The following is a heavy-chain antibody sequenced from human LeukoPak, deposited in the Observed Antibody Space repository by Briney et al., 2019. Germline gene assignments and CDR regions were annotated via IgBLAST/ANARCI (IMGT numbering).Heavy chain of an antibody. V-gene: IGHV1-2*06. CDR2: INPNSGGT. CDR1: GYTFAGHS. J-gene: IGHJ5*02. Sequence: ASVKVSCKASGYTFAGHSIHWVRHAPGQGLEWMGRINPNSGGTNYAQKFQGRVTMTRDTSINTSYVELSGLKSDDAAMYYCARDFTDYSNRSAFLPWGQGTLVTVSS. CDR3: ARDFTDYSNRSAFLP. D-gene: IGHD2/OR15-2a*01.